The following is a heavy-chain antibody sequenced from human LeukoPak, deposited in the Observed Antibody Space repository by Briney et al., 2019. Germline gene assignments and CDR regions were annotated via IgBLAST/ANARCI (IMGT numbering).Heavy chain of an antibody. D-gene: IGHD3-3*01. V-gene: IGHV1-3*01. CDR2: INAGNGNT. Sequence: GSSVKVSCKASGYTFTSYAMHWVRQAPGQRLEWMGWINAGNGNTKYSQKFQGRVTITRDTSASTAYMELSSLRSEDTAEYYCARGSPYYDFWSGYYTAGNWFDPWGQGTLVTVSS. CDR1: GYTFTSYA. CDR3: ARGSPYYDFWSGYYTAGNWFDP. J-gene: IGHJ5*02.